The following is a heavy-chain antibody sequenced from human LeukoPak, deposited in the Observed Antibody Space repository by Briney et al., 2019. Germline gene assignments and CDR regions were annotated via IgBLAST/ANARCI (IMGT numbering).Heavy chain of an antibody. Sequence: GASVKVSCKTSGYRFITFGINWVRQAPGQGLEWMGWISAYNGNTNYAQKLQGRVTMTTDTSTSTAYMELRSLRSDDTAVYYCARDKRPAAEYFQHWGQGTLVTVSS. CDR1: GYRFITFG. CDR3: ARDKRPAAEYFQH. J-gene: IGHJ1*01. CDR2: ISAYNGNT. V-gene: IGHV1-18*01.